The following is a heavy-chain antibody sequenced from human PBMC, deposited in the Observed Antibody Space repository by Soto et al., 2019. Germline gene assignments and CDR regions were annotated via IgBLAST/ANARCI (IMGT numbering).Heavy chain of an antibody. CDR2: IRSKAYGGTT. J-gene: IGHJ4*02. CDR1: GFTFGDYA. Sequence: PGGSLRLSCTASGFTFGDYAMSWFRQAPGKGLEWVGFIRSKAYGGTTEYAASVKGRFTISRDDSKSIAYLQMNSLKTEDTAVYYCASGGSSLNFDSWGQGTLVTVSS. V-gene: IGHV3-49*03. CDR3: ASGGSSLNFDS. D-gene: IGHD6-6*01.